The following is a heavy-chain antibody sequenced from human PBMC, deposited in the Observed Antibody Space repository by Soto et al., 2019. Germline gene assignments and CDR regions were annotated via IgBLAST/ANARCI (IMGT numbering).Heavy chain of an antibody. CDR1: GGSFSGYY. CDR3: ARALLYGDYVLPLYYFDY. D-gene: IGHD4-17*01. Sequence: SETLSLTCAVYGGSFSGYYWSWIRQPPGKGLEWIGEINHSGSTNYNPSLKSRVTISVDTSKNQFSLKLSSVTAADTAVYYCARALLYGDYVLPLYYFDYWGQGTLVTVSS. CDR2: INHSGST. J-gene: IGHJ4*02. V-gene: IGHV4-34*01.